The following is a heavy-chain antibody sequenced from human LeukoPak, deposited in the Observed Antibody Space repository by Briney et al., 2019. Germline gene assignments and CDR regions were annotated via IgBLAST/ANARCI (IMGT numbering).Heavy chain of an antibody. J-gene: IGHJ5*02. CDR3: ARDYPPPSGTNWFDP. CDR1: GYTFTGYY. CDR2: INPNSGGT. V-gene: IGHV1-2*02. Sequence: ASVKVSCKASGYTFTGYYMHWVRQAPGQGLEWMGWINPNSGGTNYAQKFQGRVTMTRDTSISTAYMELSRLRSDDTAVYYCARDYPPPSGTNWFDPWGQGTLVTVSS. D-gene: IGHD1/OR15-1a*01.